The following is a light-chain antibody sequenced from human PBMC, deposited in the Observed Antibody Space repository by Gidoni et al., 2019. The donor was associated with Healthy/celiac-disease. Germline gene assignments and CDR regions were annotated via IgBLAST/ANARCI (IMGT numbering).Light chain of an antibody. Sequence: QSVLPQPPSASGTPGHRVTISCSGSSSNIGSNYVYWYQQLPGKAPKLLSYRNNQRPSGVPDRFSGSKSGTSASLAISGLRSEDEADYYCAAWDDSLSGHVVFGGGTKLTVL. CDR2: RNN. CDR3: AAWDDSLSGHVV. J-gene: IGLJ2*01. CDR1: SSNIGSNY. V-gene: IGLV1-47*01.